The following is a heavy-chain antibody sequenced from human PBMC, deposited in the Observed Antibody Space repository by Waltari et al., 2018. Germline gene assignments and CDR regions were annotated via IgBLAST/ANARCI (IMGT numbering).Heavy chain of an antibody. Sequence: QVQLVESGGGVVQPGRSLRLSCAASGFTFSSYGMHWVRQAPGKGLGWVAVIWYDGSNKYYADSGKGRFTISRDNSKNTLYLQMNSLRAEDTAVYYCAREGGYSYGYPDYWGQGTLVTVSS. CDR3: AREGGYSYGYPDY. CDR1: GFTFSSYG. D-gene: IGHD5-18*01. V-gene: IGHV3-33*01. J-gene: IGHJ4*02. CDR2: IWYDGSNK.